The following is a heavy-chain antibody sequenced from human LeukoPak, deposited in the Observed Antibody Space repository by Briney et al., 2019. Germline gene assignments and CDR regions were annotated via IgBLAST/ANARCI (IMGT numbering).Heavy chain of an antibody. D-gene: IGHD1-26*01. J-gene: IGHJ4*02. CDR2: IRSKAYGETT. CDR1: GFTFSSYE. Sequence: PGGSLRLSCAASGFTFSSYEMNWVRQAPGKGLEWVGFIRSKAYGETTEYAASVKGRFTISRDDSKSVAYLQMNSLKTEDTAVYYCTSGLYSGSYYVDYWGQGTLVTVSS. V-gene: IGHV3-49*04. CDR3: TSGLYSGSYYVDY.